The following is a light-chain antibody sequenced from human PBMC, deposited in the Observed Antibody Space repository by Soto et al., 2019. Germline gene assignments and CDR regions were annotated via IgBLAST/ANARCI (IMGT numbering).Light chain of an antibody. CDR3: QQYSSLWT. Sequence: EIVMTQSPGTLSVSPGERATLSCRASLSVSTNLAWYQQKPGQAPRLLIYGASSRATGIPDRFSGSGSGTDFTLSISRLEPEDFAVYYCQQYSSLWTFGQGTKVDIK. J-gene: IGKJ1*01. CDR1: LSVSTN. V-gene: IGKV3-20*01. CDR2: GAS.